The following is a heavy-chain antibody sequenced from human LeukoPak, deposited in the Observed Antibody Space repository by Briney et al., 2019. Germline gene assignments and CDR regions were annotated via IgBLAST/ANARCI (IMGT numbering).Heavy chain of an antibody. Sequence: SETLSLTCAVYGGSFSGYYWSWIRQPPGKGLEWIGEINHSGSTNYNPSLKSRVTISVDTSKNQFSLKLSSVTAADTAVYYCARVGVVVVPAGGFDPWGQGTLVTLSS. CDR3: ARVGVVVVPAGGFDP. CDR2: INHSGST. V-gene: IGHV4-34*01. J-gene: IGHJ5*02. CDR1: GGSFSGYY. D-gene: IGHD2-2*01.